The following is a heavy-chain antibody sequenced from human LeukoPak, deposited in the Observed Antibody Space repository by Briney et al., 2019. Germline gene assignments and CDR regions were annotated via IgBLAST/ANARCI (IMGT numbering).Heavy chain of an antibody. Sequence: GASVKVSCKASEYTFTSYYMHWVRQAPGQGLEWMGLINPSGGSTSYAQKFQGRVTVTRDTSTSAVYMELSSLRSEDTAVYYCARGTLGYCSGGSCPHHDTFDIWGQGTMVTVSS. J-gene: IGHJ3*02. CDR2: INPSGGST. CDR3: ARGTLGYCSGGSCPHHDTFDI. D-gene: IGHD2-15*01. CDR1: EYTFTSYY. V-gene: IGHV1-46*01.